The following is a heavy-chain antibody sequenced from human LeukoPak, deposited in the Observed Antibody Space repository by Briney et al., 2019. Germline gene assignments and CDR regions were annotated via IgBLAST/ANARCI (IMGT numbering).Heavy chain of an antibody. Sequence: ASVKVSCKASGYTFTSYGISWVRQAPGQGLEWMGWISAYNGNTNYAQKLQGRVTMTTDTSTSTAYMELRSLRSDDTAVYYCASRPDCSSTSCYMWYYYYGMDVWGQGTTVTVSS. CDR2: ISAYNGNT. D-gene: IGHD2-2*02. CDR3: ASRPDCSSTSCYMWYYYYGMDV. V-gene: IGHV1-18*01. J-gene: IGHJ6*02. CDR1: GYTFTSYG.